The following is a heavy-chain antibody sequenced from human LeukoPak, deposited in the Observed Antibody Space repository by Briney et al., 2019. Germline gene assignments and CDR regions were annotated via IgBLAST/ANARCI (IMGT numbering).Heavy chain of an antibody. CDR1: GDSISKDFYC. D-gene: IGHD6-13*01. CDR3: ARRIAAAGRVWFDP. J-gene: IGHJ5*02. V-gene: IGHV4-39*07. Sequence: SETLSLTCTVSGDSISKDFYCWAWLRQPPGKGLEWIGTIYNSANTYYNPPLESRVTMSVDTSKNQISLTLTSVTAADTAVYYCARRIAAAGRVWFDPWGQGTLVTVSS. CDR2: IYNSANT.